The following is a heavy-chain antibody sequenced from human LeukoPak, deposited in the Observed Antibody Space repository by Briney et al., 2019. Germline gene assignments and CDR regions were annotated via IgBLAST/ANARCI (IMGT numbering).Heavy chain of an antibody. J-gene: IGHJ4*02. CDR3: ARGPHQYITSGSYYFDY. V-gene: IGHV4-39*07. D-gene: IGHD3-10*01. CDR1: GGSISSSSYY. CDR2: IYYSGST. Sequence: SETLSLTCTASGGSISSSSYYWGWIRQPPGKGLEWIGSIYYSGSTYYNPSLKSRVTISVDTSKNQFSLKLSSVTAADTAVYYCARGPHQYITSGSYYFDYWGQGTLVTVSS.